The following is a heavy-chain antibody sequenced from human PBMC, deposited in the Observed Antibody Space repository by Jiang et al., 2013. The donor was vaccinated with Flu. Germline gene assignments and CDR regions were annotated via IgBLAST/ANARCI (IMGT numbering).Heavy chain of an antibody. J-gene: IGHJ4*02. CDR2: IYYSGST. CDR3: AREMASAARPIPYFDY. V-gene: IGHV4-31*03. D-gene: IGHD6-6*01. CDR1: GGSISSGGYY. Sequence: GPGLVKPSQTLSLTCTVSGGSISSGGYYWSWIRQHPGKGLEWIGYIYYSGSTYYNPSLKSRVTISVDTSKNQFSLKLSSVTAADTAVYYCAREMASAARPIPYFDYWGQGTLVTVSS.